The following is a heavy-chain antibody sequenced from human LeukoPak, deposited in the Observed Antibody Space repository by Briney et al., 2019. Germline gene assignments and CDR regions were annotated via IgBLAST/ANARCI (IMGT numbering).Heavy chain of an antibody. CDR1: GFTFSSYA. CDR3: VTARTLRVTTSFDY. Sequence: GGSLRLSCEVDGFTFSSYAMNWVRQAPGKGLEWVSGISGSGGNTYYADSVKGRFTISRDNPKNTLYLQMSGLRVEDTAVYYCVTARTLRVTTSFDYWGQGTLVTVSS. D-gene: IGHD2-21*02. J-gene: IGHJ4*02. CDR2: ISGSGGNT. V-gene: IGHV3-23*01.